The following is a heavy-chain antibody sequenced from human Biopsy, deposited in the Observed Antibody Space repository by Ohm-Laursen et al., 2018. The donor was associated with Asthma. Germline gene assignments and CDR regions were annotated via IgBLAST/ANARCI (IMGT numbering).Heavy chain of an antibody. J-gene: IGHJ4*02. CDR1: GGTFSRYA. Sequence: GASVKVSCKASGGTFSRYAISWVRQAPGQGLEWMGWISPFTGDTHFGQKFQGRVTMTTDTSTDTAYMELRSLRSDDTAVYYCARHPYNFGGFDYWGQGSLVLVSS. CDR2: ISPFTGDT. D-gene: IGHD5-24*01. V-gene: IGHV1-18*01. CDR3: ARHPYNFGGFDY.